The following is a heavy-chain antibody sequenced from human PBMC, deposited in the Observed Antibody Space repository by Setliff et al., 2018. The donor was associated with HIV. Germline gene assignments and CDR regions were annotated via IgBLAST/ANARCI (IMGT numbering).Heavy chain of an antibody. J-gene: IGHJ6*02. V-gene: IGHV4-39*01. CDR3: ARRSIVGSTRGYYYYALDV. Sequence: PSETLSLTCTVSGGSIIINDYYGGWIRQSPGKGLEWIGSIVYSGTTYYNVSLESRVTISVDTSKNQFSLKLSSVTAADTAVYYCARRSIVGSTRGYYYYALDVWGQGTTVTVSS. CDR1: GGSIIINDYY. D-gene: IGHD1-26*01. CDR2: IVYSGTT.